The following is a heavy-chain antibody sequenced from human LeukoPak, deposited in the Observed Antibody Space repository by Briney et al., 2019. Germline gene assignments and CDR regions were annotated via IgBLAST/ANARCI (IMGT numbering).Heavy chain of an antibody. Sequence: PSQTLSLTCTVSGGSISSGSYYWSWIRQPAGKGLSWIGRIYTSGSTNYNPSLKSRVTISVDTSKNQFSLKLSSVTTADTAVYYCARVPVLWFGSRIKYYFDYWGQGTLVTVSS. CDR3: ARVPVLWFGSRIKYYFDY. V-gene: IGHV4-61*02. D-gene: IGHD3-10*01. CDR2: IYTSGST. CDR1: GGSISSGSYY. J-gene: IGHJ4*02.